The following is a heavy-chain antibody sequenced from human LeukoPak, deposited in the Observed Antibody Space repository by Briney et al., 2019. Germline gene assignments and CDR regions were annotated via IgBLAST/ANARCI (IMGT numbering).Heavy chain of an antibody. V-gene: IGHV3-20*04. J-gene: IGHJ2*01. CDR3: ARDHQSDSGDYSYWHFDL. Sequence: GGSLRLSCAASGFTFDSYGLAWVRQTPGKGLEWVSSLNWDGANRNYIDSVQGRFTISRDNGKNSLYLEMNSLRAEDTALYYCARDHQSDSGDYSYWHFDLWGRGTLVTVSS. CDR2: LNWDGANR. CDR1: GFTFDSYG. D-gene: IGHD4-17*01.